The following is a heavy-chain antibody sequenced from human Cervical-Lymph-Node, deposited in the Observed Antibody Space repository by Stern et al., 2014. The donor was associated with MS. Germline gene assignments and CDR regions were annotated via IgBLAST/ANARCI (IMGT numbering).Heavy chain of an antibody. CDR2: IYWNDDK. V-gene: IGHV2-5*01. CDR1: GFSLSTSGVG. J-gene: IGHJ4*02. CDR3: ARRVYFSDSRGASFYFDS. D-gene: IGHD3-22*01. Sequence: ESGPPLVKPTQTLTLTCTFSGFSLSTSGVGVGWLRPSPGKALEWLALIYWNDDKRYSPSLESRLTITKDTSKNQVVLTMTNMDPVDTATYFCARRVYFSDSRGASFYFDSWGQGTLVTVPS.